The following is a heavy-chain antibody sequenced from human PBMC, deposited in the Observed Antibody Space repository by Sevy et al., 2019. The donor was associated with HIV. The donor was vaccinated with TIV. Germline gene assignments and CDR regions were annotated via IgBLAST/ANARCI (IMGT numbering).Heavy chain of an antibody. D-gene: IGHD4-17*01. CDR1: GFTFSDSA. Sequence: GGSLRLSCAASGFTFSDSAMFWVRQASGKGLEWFGRIRGKANTYATALAASVKDRFTISRDDSKNTAYLQMNSLKAEDTAVYYCTCGYGRFDFWGQGTQVTVSS. CDR3: TCGYGRFDF. V-gene: IGHV3-73*01. CDR2: IRGKANTYAT. J-gene: IGHJ4*02.